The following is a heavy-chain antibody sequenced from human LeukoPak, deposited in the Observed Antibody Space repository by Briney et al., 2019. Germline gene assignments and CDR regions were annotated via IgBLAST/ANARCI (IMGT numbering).Heavy chain of an antibody. V-gene: IGHV1-2*02. CDR2: INPNSGGT. CDR3: ARIDIVVVVAANKDDY. CDR1: GYTFGTHW. Sequence: ASVKVSCKPSGYTFGTHWMHWVRQAPGQGLEWMGWINPNSGGTNYAQKFQGRVTMTRDTSISTAYMELSRLRSDDTAVYYCARIDIVVVVAANKDDYWGQGTLVTVSS. J-gene: IGHJ4*02. D-gene: IGHD2-15*01.